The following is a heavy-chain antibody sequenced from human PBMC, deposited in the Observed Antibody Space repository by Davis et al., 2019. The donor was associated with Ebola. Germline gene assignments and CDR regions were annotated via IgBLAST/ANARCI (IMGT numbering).Heavy chain of an antibody. CDR1: GYTFTSYW. J-gene: IGHJ2*01. CDR3: ARRRDYYDSTTIHWYFDL. D-gene: IGHD3-22*01. V-gene: IGHV5-51*01. Sequence: GESLKISCKGSGYTFTSYWIAWVRQVPGKGLEWMGSIYPGDSETRYSPSFQGQATISADKSISTAYLQWSSLKASDTAMYYCARRRDYYDSTTIHWYFDLWGRGTLVTVSS. CDR2: IYPGDSET.